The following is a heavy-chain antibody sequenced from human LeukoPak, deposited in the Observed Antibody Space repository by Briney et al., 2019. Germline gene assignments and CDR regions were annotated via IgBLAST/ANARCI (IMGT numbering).Heavy chain of an antibody. CDR3: ARGEAYYDRNGLPGAALDF. CDR1: GFTFSNHA. CDR2: ISYHGRNE. J-gene: IGHJ3*01. D-gene: IGHD3-22*01. V-gene: IGHV3-30*04. Sequence: GGSLRLSCTASGFTFSNHAMRWVRQAPGKGLEWLPVISYHGRNEYYADSVTGRFTISRDNSKNTVSLQLNSLRVEDAAVYYCARGEAYYDRNGLPGAALDFWGLGTLVTVSS.